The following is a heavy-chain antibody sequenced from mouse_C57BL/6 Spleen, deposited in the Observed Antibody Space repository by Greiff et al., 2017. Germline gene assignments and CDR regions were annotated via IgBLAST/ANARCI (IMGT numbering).Heavy chain of an antibody. V-gene: IGHV1-82*01. Sequence: VQLQQSGPELVKPGASVKISCKASGYAFSSSWMNWVKQRPGKGLEWIGRIYPGDGDTNYNGKFKGKATLTADKSSSTAYMQLSSLTSEDSAVYFCASYGIFAYWGQGTLVTVSA. D-gene: IGHD1-1*01. CDR3: ASYGIFAY. CDR1: GYAFSSSW. J-gene: IGHJ3*01. CDR2: IYPGDGDT.